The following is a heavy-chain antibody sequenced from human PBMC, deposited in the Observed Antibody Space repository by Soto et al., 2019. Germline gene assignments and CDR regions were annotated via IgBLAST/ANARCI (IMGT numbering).Heavy chain of an antibody. CDR2: IIPIFGTA. D-gene: IGHD5-12*01. Sequence: QVQLVQSGAEVKKPGSSVKVSCKASGGTFSSYAISWVRQAPGQGLEWMGGIIPIFGTANYAQKFQGRVTITADKSTSTAYMELSSLRSEDTAVYYCARHPKRGLGMATITGPFDYWGQGTLVTVSS. CDR1: GGTFSSYA. CDR3: ARHPKRGLGMATITGPFDY. J-gene: IGHJ4*02. V-gene: IGHV1-69*06.